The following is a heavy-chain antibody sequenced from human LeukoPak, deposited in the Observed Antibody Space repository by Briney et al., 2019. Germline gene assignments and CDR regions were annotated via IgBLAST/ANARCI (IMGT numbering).Heavy chain of an antibody. CDR1: GGSFSGYY. Sequence: TSETLSLTCAVYGGSFSGYYWSWIRQPPGKGLEWIGEINHSGSTNYNPFLKSRVTISVDTSKNQFSLKLSSVTAADTAVYYCARTGYSYGWYGMDVWGQGTTVTVSS. D-gene: IGHD5-18*01. CDR3: ARTGYSYGWYGMDV. V-gene: IGHV4-34*01. CDR2: INHSGST. J-gene: IGHJ6*02.